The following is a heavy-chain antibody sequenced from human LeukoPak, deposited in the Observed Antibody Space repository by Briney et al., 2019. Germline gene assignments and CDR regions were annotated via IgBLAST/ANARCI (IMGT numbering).Heavy chain of an antibody. J-gene: IGHJ4*02. V-gene: IGHV5-51*01. CDR2: IYPGDSDT. CDR3: ARCSGGSCYDFDY. CDR1: GYSFTSYW. D-gene: IGHD2-15*01. Sequence: GESLKISCKGSGYSFTSYWISWVRQLPGKGLEWMGIIYPGDSDTRYSPSFQGQVTISADKSISTAYLQWSSRKASDTVMYYWARCSGGSCYDFDYWGQGTLVTVSS.